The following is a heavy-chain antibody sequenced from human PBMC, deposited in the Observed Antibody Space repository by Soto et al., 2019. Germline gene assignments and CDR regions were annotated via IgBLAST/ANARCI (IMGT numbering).Heavy chain of an antibody. V-gene: IGHV3-7*02. CDR2: IKKDGSDK. CDR1: GLSFSSYW. CDR3: AGGRDGYNCGSDC. Sequence: GGSLRLSCAASGLSFSSYWMSWVRQAPGKGLEWVANIKKDGSDKFYVDSVKGRFTISRDNARNSLYLQMNSLRVEDTAVYYCAGGRDGYNCGSDCWGQGTLVTVSS. D-gene: IGHD2-21*01. J-gene: IGHJ4*02.